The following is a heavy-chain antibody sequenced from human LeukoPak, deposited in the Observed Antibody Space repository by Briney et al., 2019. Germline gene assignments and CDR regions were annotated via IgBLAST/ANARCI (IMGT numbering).Heavy chain of an antibody. J-gene: IGHJ5*02. CDR2: MNPNSGNT. Sequence: ASVKVSCKASGYTFTSYDINWVRQATGQGLEWMGWMNPNSGNTGYAQKFQGRVTMTRNTSISTAYMELSSLRSEDTAVYYCARAAKHGDYQSNWFDPWGQGTLVTVSS. D-gene: IGHD4-17*01. V-gene: IGHV1-8*01. CDR1: GYTFTSYD. CDR3: ARAAKHGDYQSNWFDP.